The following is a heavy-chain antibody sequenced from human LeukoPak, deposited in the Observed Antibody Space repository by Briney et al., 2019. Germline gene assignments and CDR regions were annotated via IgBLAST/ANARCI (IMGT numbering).Heavy chain of an antibody. V-gene: IGHV1-18*01. J-gene: IGHJ3*02. Sequence: ASVKVSCKASVHTFTSYGISWVRQAPGQGLEWMGWISAYNGNTNYAQKFQGRVTMTTDTSTRTAYMELRSLASDDTAVYYCAKDRGDCTNGVCYIDAFDIWGQGTMVTVSS. CDR2: ISAYNGNT. CDR3: AKDRGDCTNGVCYIDAFDI. CDR1: VHTFTSYG. D-gene: IGHD2-8*01.